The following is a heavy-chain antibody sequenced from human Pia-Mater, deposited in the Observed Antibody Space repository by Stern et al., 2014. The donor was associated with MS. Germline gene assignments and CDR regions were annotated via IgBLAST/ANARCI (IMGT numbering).Heavy chain of an antibody. CDR3: ARHVQGFDY. J-gene: IGHJ4*02. V-gene: IGHV5-51*01. CDR1: GYSFTIYY. CDR2: IYPYDSDT. Sequence: VQLVQSGAEVKKPGESLKISCKLSGYSFTIYYIAWVRQMPGKGLEWMGVIYPYDSDTTYSPSFQGQVTISADKFITTAYLQWSSLRASDTAMYYCARHVQGFDYWGQGTLVTVSS.